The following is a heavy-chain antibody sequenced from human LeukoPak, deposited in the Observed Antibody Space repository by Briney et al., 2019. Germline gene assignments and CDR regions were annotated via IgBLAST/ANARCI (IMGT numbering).Heavy chain of an antibody. J-gene: IGHJ4*02. D-gene: IGHD4-23*01. CDR1: GSSFTSYW. V-gene: IGHV5-51*03. Sequence: PGESLQISCQGSGSSFTSYWIGWVRQVPGKGLEWMGIIYPGDSDTRYSPSFQGQVTISADKSISTAYLQWSSLNASDTAMYYCARGDYGGNSDVQGDGTGDPPFDYWGQGTLVTVSS. CDR3: ARGDYGGNSDVQGDGTGDPPFDY. CDR2: IYPGDSDT.